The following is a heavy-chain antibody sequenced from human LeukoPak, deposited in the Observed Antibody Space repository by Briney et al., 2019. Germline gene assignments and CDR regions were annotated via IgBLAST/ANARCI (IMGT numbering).Heavy chain of an antibody. CDR1: GFTFSSYA. Sequence: GGSLRLSCAASGFTFSSYAMSWVRQAPGKGLEWVSGISGSGGSTYYADSVKGRFTISRDFSKNTLHLQMNSLRAGDTAVYYCAKDLTVTITYGFDVWGQGTTVTVSS. CDR2: ISGSGGST. CDR3: AKDLTVTITYGFDV. J-gene: IGHJ6*02. V-gene: IGHV3-23*01. D-gene: IGHD4-17*01.